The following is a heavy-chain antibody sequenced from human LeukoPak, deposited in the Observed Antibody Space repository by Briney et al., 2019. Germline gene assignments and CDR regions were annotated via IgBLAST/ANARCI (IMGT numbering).Heavy chain of an antibody. V-gene: IGHV1-18*01. Sequence: EASVKVSCKASGYTFTSYGISWVRQAPGQGLEWMGWISAYNGNTNYAQKLQGRVTMTTDTSTSTAYMELRSLRSDDTAVYYCARMDLIVGATNFDYWGQGTLATVSS. CDR3: ARMDLIVGATNFDY. CDR1: GYTFTSYG. D-gene: IGHD1-26*01. CDR2: ISAYNGNT. J-gene: IGHJ4*02.